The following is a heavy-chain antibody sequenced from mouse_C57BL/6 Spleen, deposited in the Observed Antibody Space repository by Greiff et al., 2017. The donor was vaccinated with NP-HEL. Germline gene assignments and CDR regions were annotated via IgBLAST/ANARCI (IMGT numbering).Heavy chain of an antibody. Sequence: QVQLKQPGAELVKPGASVKLSCKASGYTFTSYWMHWVKQRPGRGLEWIGRIDPNSGGTKYNEKFKSKATLTVDKPSSTAYMQLSSLTSEDSAVYYCAREGGQSNYGAMDYWGQGTSVTVSS. D-gene: IGHD2-5*01. CDR1: GYTFTSYW. CDR2: IDPNSGGT. J-gene: IGHJ4*01. V-gene: IGHV1-72*01. CDR3: AREGGQSNYGAMDY.